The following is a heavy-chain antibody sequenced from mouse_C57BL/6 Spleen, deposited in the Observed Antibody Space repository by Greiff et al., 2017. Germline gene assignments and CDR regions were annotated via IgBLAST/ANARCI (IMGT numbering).Heavy chain of an antibody. V-gene: IGHV6-3*01. CDR1: GFTFSNYW. J-gene: IGHJ4*01. Sequence: EVKLVESGGGLVQPGGSMKLSCVASGFTFSNYWMNWVRQSPEKGLEWVAQIRLKSDNYATHYAESVKGRFTISRDDSKSSVYLQMNNLRAEDTGIYYCTTSNWVRVYAMDYWGQGTSVTVSS. D-gene: IGHD4-1*01. CDR3: TTSNWVRVYAMDY. CDR2: IRLKSDNYAT.